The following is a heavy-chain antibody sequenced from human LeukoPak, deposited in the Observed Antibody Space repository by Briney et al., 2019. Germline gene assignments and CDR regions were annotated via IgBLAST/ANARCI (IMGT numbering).Heavy chain of an antibody. CDR1: GFTFSSYA. CDR3: AKTPYYDILTGYLV. J-gene: IGHJ4*02. V-gene: IGHV3-23*01. D-gene: IGHD3-9*01. Sequence: GGSLRLSCADSGFTFSSYAMSWVRQAPGKGLEWVSAISGSGGSTYYADSVKGRFTISRDNSKNTLYLQMNSLRAEDTAVYYCAKTPYYDILTGYLVWGQGTLVTVSS. CDR2: ISGSGGST.